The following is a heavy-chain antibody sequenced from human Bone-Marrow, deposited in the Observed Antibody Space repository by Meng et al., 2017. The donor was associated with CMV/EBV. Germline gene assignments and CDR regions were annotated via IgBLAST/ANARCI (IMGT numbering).Heavy chain of an antibody. V-gene: IGHV3-23*01. D-gene: IGHD6-19*01. Sequence: GGSLRPSCAASGFTFSSYAMSWVRQAPGKGLEWVSAISGSGGSTDYADSVKGRFTISRDNSKNTLYLQMNSLRADDTAVYYCARQSPGFSRGWYTPVDYWGQGTLVTVSS. J-gene: IGHJ4*02. CDR2: ISGSGGST. CDR1: GFTFSSYA. CDR3: ARQSPGFSRGWYTPVDY.